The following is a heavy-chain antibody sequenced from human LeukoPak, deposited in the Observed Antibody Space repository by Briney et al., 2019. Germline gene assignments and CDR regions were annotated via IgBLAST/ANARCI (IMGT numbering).Heavy chain of an antibody. CDR1: GGSISSHY. J-gene: IGHJ3*02. CDR2: IYSSGST. D-gene: IGHD4-23*01. V-gene: IGHV4-59*11. CDR3: ARDDYGGKRGAFDI. Sequence: SETLSLTCTVSGGSISSHYWSWIRQPPGKGLEWIGYIYSSGSTNYNPSLQSRVTISVDTYKNQFSLKLSSVTAAATAVYYCARDDYGGKRGAFDIWGHGTMVTVSS.